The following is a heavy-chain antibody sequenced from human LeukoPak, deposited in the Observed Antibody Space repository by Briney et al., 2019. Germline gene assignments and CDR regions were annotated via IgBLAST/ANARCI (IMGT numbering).Heavy chain of an antibody. J-gene: IGHJ4*02. CDR1: GGSISSGGYY. Sequence: SQTLSLTCTVSGGSISSGGYYWSWIRQHPGKGLEWIGYIYYSGSTYYNPSLKSRVTISVDTSKNQFSLKLSSVTAADTAVYYCARSPPGDSSGYYGVDYWGQGTLVTVSS. CDR3: ARSPPGDSSGYYGVDY. CDR2: IYYSGST. V-gene: IGHV4-31*03. D-gene: IGHD3-22*01.